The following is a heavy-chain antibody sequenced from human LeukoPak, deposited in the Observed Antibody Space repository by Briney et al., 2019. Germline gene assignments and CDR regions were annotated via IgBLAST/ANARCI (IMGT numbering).Heavy chain of an antibody. V-gene: IGHV3-23*01. CDR1: GFTFSSYA. CDR3: AKDDSSGYYSDAFDI. D-gene: IGHD3-22*01. Sequence: PGGSLRLSCAASGFTFSSYAMSWVRQAPGKGLEWVSAISGSGGSTYYADSVKGRFTISRDNSKNTLYLQINSLRAEDTAVYYCAKDDSSGYYSDAFDIWGQGTMVTVSS. J-gene: IGHJ3*02. CDR2: ISGSGGST.